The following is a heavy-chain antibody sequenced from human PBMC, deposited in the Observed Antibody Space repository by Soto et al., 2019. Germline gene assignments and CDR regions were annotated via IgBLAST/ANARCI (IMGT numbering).Heavy chain of an antibody. V-gene: IGHV5-51*01. J-gene: IGHJ4*02. CDR3: ARQGSSGWYGNY. CDR2: IYPGDSQT. Sequence: GESLKISCQGSGYNFATYWIGWVRQMPGKGLEWMGIIYPGDSQTRYSPSFQGQVTMSVDKSISTAYLQWSSPKASDTAMYYCARQGSSGWYGNYWGQGTLVTVSS. D-gene: IGHD6-19*01. CDR1: GYNFATYW.